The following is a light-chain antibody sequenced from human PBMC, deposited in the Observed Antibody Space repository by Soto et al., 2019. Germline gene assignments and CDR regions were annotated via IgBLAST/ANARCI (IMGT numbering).Light chain of an antibody. Sequence: QSALTQPATVSESPGQSITISCTGTRSDIGTYNLVSWYQQLPGKAPTLMIFEVNRRPSGVSSRFSGSKSGNTASLTISGLQPEDEADYYCCSYAGSFVFGPGTKLTVL. CDR1: RSDIGTYNL. J-gene: IGLJ1*01. CDR2: EVN. CDR3: CSYAGSFV. V-gene: IGLV2-23*02.